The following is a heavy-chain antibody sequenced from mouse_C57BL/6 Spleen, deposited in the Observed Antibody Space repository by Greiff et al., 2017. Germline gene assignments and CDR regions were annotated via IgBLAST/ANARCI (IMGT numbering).Heavy chain of an antibody. D-gene: IGHD1-1*01. Sequence: QVQLQQPGAELVKPGASVKLSCKASGYTFTSYWMHWVKQRPGQGLEWIGMIHPNSGSTNYNEKFKSKATLTVDKSSSTAYMQRSSLTSEDSAVYYCARPLYGSSYDYAMDYWGQGTSVTVSS. CDR3: ARPLYGSSYDYAMDY. V-gene: IGHV1-64*01. CDR2: IHPNSGST. J-gene: IGHJ4*01. CDR1: GYTFTSYW.